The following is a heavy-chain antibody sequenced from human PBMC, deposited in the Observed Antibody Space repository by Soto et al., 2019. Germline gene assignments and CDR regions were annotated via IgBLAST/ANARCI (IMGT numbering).Heavy chain of an antibody. V-gene: IGHV1-18*01. CDR1: GYTFTSYG. D-gene: IGHD6-19*01. CDR2: ISAYNGNT. J-gene: IGHJ5*02. CDR3: AREVSSSGWSDNWFDP. Sequence: ASVKVSCKASGYTFTSYGISWVRQAPGQGLEWMGWISAYNGNTNYAQKLQGRVTMTTDTSTSTAYMELRSLRSDDTAVYYCAREVSSSGWSDNWFDPWGQGTLVTVSS.